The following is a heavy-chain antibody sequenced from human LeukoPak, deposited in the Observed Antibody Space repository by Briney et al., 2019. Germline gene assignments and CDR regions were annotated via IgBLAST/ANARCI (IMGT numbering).Heavy chain of an antibody. CDR1: GYSFTSYW. V-gene: IGHV5-51*01. D-gene: IGHD2-2*01. Sequence: GESLKISCKGSGYSFTSYWIGWVRQMPGKGLEWMGIIYPGDSDTRYSPSFQGQVTISADKSISTSYLQWSSLKASDTATYYCARQRDCSSTSCSYFDYWGQGTLVTVSS. CDR2: IYPGDSDT. J-gene: IGHJ4*02. CDR3: ARQRDCSSTSCSYFDY.